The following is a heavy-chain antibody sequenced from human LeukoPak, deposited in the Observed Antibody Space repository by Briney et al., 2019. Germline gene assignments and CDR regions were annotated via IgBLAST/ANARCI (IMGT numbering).Heavy chain of an antibody. V-gene: IGHV3-23*01. CDR2: ISGSGSST. CDR1: GFTFSSYA. J-gene: IGHJ4*02. D-gene: IGHD4-17*01. Sequence: GGSLRLSCAASGFTFSSYAMNWVRQAPGKGLEWVSTISGSGSSTYYADSVKGRFTISRDNSKNTLYLQMNSLRAEDTAVYYCAKMSYGDSTFDYWGQGTLVTVSS. CDR3: AKMSYGDSTFDY.